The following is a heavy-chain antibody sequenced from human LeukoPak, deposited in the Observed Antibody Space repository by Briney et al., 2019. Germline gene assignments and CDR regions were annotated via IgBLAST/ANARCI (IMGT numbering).Heavy chain of an antibody. CDR2: INPNSGGT. CDR3: ARDRATNRGRQTDY. Sequence: GASVKVSCKASGYTFTGYYMQWVRQAPGQGLEWMGWINPNSGGTNYAQKFQGRVTMTRDTSISTAYMELSRLRSDDTAVYYYARDRATNRGRQTDYWGQGTLVTVSS. D-gene: IGHD1-14*01. J-gene: IGHJ4*02. CDR1: GYTFTGYY. V-gene: IGHV1-2*02.